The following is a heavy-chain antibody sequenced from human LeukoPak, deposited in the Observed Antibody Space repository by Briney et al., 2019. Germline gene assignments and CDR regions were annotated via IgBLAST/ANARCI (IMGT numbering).Heavy chain of an antibody. CDR1: GYTFTSYG. V-gene: IGHV1-69*13. CDR3: ANSQERSYYGVY. D-gene: IGHD3-10*01. Sequence: SVKVSCKASGYTFTSYGISWVRQAPGQGLEWMGGIIPIFGTANYAQKFQGRVTITADESASTAYMELSSLRSEDTAVYYCANSQERSYYGVYWGQGTLVTVSS. J-gene: IGHJ4*02. CDR2: IIPIFGTA.